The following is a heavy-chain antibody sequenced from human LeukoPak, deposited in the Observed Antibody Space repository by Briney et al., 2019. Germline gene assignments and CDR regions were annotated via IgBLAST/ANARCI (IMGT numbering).Heavy chain of an antibody. Sequence: SVKVSCKASGGTFSNYAISWVRQAPGQGLEWMGGIIPFFGTAIYAQKFQGRVTITADESTSTAYMDLRSLTFNDTAIYYCARIPPGKIRGMDGYWGQGTLVTASS. J-gene: IGHJ4*02. CDR3: ARIPPGKIRGMDGY. CDR2: IIPFFGTA. V-gene: IGHV1-69*13. CDR1: GGTFSNYA. D-gene: IGHD3-10*01.